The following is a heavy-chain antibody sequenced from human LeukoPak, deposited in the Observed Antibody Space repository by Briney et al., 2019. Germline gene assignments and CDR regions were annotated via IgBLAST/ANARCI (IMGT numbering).Heavy chain of an antibody. Sequence: GGSLRLSCTASGFTFGDYALTWVRQAPGKGLEWVGLIRSKAYGGTTEYAASVKGRFTISRDDSKSIAYLQMNSLKTEDTAVYYCTRDRGGYCSSTSCYKDYWGQGTLVTVSS. V-gene: IGHV3-49*04. CDR1: GFTFGDYA. CDR3: TRDRGGYCSSTSCYKDY. J-gene: IGHJ4*02. CDR2: IRSKAYGGTT. D-gene: IGHD2-2*02.